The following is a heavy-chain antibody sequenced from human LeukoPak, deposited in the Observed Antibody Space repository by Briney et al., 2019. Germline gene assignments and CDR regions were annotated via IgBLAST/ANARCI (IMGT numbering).Heavy chain of an antibody. CDR2: ISAYNGNT. V-gene: IGHV1-18*01. D-gene: IGHD3-22*01. CDR1: GYTFTSYG. J-gene: IGHJ6*03. CDR3: AREREDYDSSGPGYYYYYYMDV. Sequence: GASVKVSCKASGYTFTSYGISWVRQAPGQGLEWMGWISAYNGNTNYAQKLQGRVTMTTDTSTSTAYMELRSLRSDDTAVYYCAREREDYDSSGPGYYYYYYMDVWGKGTTVTVSS.